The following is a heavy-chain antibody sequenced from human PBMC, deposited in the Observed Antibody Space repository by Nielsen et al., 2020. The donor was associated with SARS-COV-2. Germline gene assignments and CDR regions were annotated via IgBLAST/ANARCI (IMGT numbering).Heavy chain of an antibody. CDR3: AKAGGTMYRDRRDYFDY. CDR1: GFTFSSYA. J-gene: IGHJ4*02. Sequence: GGSLRLSCAASGFTFSSYAMHWVRQAPGKGLEWVAVISYDGSNKYYADSVKGRFTISRDNSKNTLYLQMNSLRAEDTAVYYCAKAGGTMYRDRRDYFDYWGQGTLVTVSS. D-gene: IGHD3-10*02. CDR2: ISYDGSNK. V-gene: IGHV3-30-3*01.